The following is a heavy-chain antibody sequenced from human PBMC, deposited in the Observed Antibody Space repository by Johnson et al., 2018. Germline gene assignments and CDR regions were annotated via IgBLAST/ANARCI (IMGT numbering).Heavy chain of an antibody. Sequence: QVQLVESGGGLVKPGGSLRLSCAASGFTLSDYYMSWIRQAPGKGLEWVSYISASGTGIYYTDSVKGRFTMSRDNAKNSQYLKMDSLRADDAAVYYCARANVRSNSCFYYYMDVWGEGTTVTVSS. V-gene: IGHV3-11*04. CDR1: GFTLSDYY. D-gene: IGHD4-23*01. CDR2: ISASGTGI. J-gene: IGHJ6*03. CDR3: ARANVRSNSCFYYYMDV.